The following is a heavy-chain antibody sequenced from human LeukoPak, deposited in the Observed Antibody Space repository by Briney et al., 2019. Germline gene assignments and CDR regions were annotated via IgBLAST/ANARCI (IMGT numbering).Heavy chain of an antibody. V-gene: IGHV3-30*18. CDR2: ISYDGSNK. Sequence: GGSLRLSCAASGFTFSTYGMYWVRQAPGKGLEWVAMISYDGSNKYYADSVKGRFTISRDNSKDTLFLQINSLRTEDTALYYCAKDLRGVPYGFDPPGDYWGQGTLVTVSS. D-gene: IGHD3-10*01. J-gene: IGHJ4*02. CDR3: AKDLRGVPYGFDPPGDY. CDR1: GFTFSTYG.